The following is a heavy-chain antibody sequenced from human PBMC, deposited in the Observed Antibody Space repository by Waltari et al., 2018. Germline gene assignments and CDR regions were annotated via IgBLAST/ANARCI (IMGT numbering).Heavy chain of an antibody. J-gene: IGHJ5*02. D-gene: IGHD5-12*01. Sequence: LHLQESGPQLVKPSETLSLTCTVSGGSISRSSYYWGWIRQSPGKGLEWIGSIYYSGTTYYNPTLESRVTISGDTSKNQFSLKLSSVTAADTAVYYCVRHWKRNGYRFDPWGQGTLVTVSS. CDR1: GGSISRSSYY. CDR2: IYYSGTT. V-gene: IGHV4-39*01. CDR3: VRHWKRNGYRFDP.